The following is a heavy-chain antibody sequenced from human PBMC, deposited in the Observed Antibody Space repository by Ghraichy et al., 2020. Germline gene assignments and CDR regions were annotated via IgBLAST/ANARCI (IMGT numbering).Heavy chain of an antibody. D-gene: IGHD3-3*01. Sequence: GGSLRLSCAASGFPFNNYALSWVRRAPGKGLEWVSTISPTGSSTDYADSVKGRFTISRDSSKHSLSLQMNSLRGEDTAVYYCAKGATEWVIQSALDIWGQGTKVTVSS. CDR2: ISPTGSST. J-gene: IGHJ3*02. CDR1: GFPFNNYA. V-gene: IGHV3-23*01. CDR3: AKGATEWVIQSALDI.